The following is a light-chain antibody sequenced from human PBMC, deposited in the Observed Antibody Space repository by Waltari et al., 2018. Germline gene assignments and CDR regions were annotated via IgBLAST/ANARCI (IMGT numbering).Light chain of an antibody. CDR1: SSNIGSNY. CDR2: RSH. CDR3: ATWDDSLTAWV. V-gene: IGLV1-47*01. J-gene: IGLJ3*02. Sequence: QSVLAQSPSASETPGQRVTISCSGSSSNIGSNYIYWYQQLPGTAPKLLIYRSHERPSGVPERFSGSKSGTSASLAISGLRSEDEADYYCATWDDSLTAWVFGGGTKVTVV.